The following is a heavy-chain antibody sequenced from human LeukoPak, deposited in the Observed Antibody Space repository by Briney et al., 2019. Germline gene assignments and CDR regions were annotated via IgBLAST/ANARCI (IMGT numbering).Heavy chain of an antibody. V-gene: IGHV1-2*02. Sequence: ASVKVSCKASGYTFTGYYMHWVRQAPGQGLEWMGWINPNSGGTNYAQKFQGRVTMTSDTSISTAYMELSRLRSDDTAIYYCARNGYTKYWDIDYWGQGTLVTVSS. J-gene: IGHJ4*02. CDR3: ARNGYTKYWDIDY. CDR1: GYTFTGYY. CDR2: INPNSGGT. D-gene: IGHD2-2*02.